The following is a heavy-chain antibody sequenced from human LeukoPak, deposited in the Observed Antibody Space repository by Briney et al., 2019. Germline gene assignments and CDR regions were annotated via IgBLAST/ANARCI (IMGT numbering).Heavy chain of an antibody. Sequence: GVSLRLSCAASGLTFSNTWMTWVRQAPGKGLEWVGRFKSKTDGGTTDYTTPVKGRFIISRDDSKNALYLQMNSLTAEDTAVYYCVGSYLGYWGQGTLVTVSS. J-gene: IGHJ4*02. CDR2: FKSKTDGGTT. CDR3: VGSYLGY. D-gene: IGHD3-10*01. CDR1: GLTFSNTW. V-gene: IGHV3-15*01.